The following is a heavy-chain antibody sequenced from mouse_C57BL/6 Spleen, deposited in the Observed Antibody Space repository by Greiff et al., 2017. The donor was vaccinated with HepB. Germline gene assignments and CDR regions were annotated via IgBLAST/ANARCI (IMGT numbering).Heavy chain of an antibody. V-gene: IGHV1-81*01. CDR2: IYPRSGNT. Sequence: VQLQQSGAELARPGASVKLSCKASGYTFTSYGISWVKQRTGKGLEWIGEIYPRSGNTYYNEKFKGKATLTADKSSSTAYMELRSLTYEDSAVYFCAKAYYSNYLDYWGQGTTLTVSS. CDR3: AKAYYSNYLDY. J-gene: IGHJ2*01. CDR1: GYTFTSYG. D-gene: IGHD2-5*01.